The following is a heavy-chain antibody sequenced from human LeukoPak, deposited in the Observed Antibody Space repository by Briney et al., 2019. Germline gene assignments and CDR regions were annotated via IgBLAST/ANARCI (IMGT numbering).Heavy chain of an antibody. CDR3: AREMPDTYYFDF. CDR1: GYTFTTYY. CDR2: INPRSGGT. Sequence: ASVKVSCKASGYTFTTYYIHWVRQAPGQGLEYMGMINPRSGGTIYAQKFQGRVAITRDTSTSTVYLELSSLRPEDTAVYYCAREMPDTYYFDFWGQGTLVTVSS. D-gene: IGHD2-2*01. V-gene: IGHV1-46*01. J-gene: IGHJ4*02.